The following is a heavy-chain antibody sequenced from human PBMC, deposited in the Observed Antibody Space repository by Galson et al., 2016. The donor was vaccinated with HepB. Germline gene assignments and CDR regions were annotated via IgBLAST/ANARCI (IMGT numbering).Heavy chain of an antibody. CDR3: AKNPIYYYDSSDYEY. J-gene: IGHJ4*02. V-gene: IGHV3-23*01. Sequence: SLRLSCAASGFNFRDYAMSWVRQAPGKGLEWVSALSGAGGSTYYAGSVRGRFTISRDNSKNTLYLQMNSLRTEDTAVYYCAKNPIYYYDSSDYEYWGQGALVSVSS. CDR2: LSGAGGST. D-gene: IGHD3-22*01. CDR1: GFNFRDYA.